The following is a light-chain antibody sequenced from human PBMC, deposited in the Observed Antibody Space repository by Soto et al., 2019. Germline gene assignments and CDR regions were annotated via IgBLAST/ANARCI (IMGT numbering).Light chain of an antibody. J-gene: IGKJ1*01. CDR2: GAS. Sequence: VLPHSPSTLSFSPGEIATLSCSASQRVSSSYVAWYQQKPGQAPRLLIYGASSRATGIPDRFSGSGSGTDFTLTISRLEPEDFAVYYCQQYGSSTWTFGQGTKVDIK. CDR1: QRVSSSY. CDR3: QQYGSSTWT. V-gene: IGKV3-20*01.